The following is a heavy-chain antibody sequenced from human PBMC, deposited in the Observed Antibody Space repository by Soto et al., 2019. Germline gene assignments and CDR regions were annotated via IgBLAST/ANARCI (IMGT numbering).Heavy chain of an antibody. Sequence: GGSLRLSCAASGFTFSSYSMNWVRQAPGKGLEWVSSISSSSSYIYYADSVKGRFTISRDNAKNSLYLQMNSLRAEDTAVYYCARGPDDFWSGYYSHWGQGTLVTVSS. D-gene: IGHD3-3*01. J-gene: IGHJ4*02. CDR3: ARGPDDFWSGYYSH. CDR2: ISSSSSYI. CDR1: GFTFSSYS. V-gene: IGHV3-21*01.